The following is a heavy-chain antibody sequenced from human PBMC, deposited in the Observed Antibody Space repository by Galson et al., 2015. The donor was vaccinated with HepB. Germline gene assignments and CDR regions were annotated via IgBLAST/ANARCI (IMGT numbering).Heavy chain of an antibody. V-gene: IGHV3-33*01. CDR1: GFTFSSYG. CDR2: IWYDGSNK. D-gene: IGHD3-9*01. J-gene: IGHJ6*02. CDR3: ARDRDDILTALWRGAMDV. Sequence: SLRLSCAASGFTFSSYGMHWVRQAPGKGLEWVAVIWYDGSNKYYADSVKGRFTISRDNSKNTLYLQMNSLRAEDTAVYYCARDRDDILTALWRGAMDVWGQGTTVTVSS.